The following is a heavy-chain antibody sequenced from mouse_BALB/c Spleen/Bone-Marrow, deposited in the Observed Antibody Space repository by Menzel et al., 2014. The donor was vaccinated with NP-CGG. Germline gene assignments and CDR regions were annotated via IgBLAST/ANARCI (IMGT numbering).Heavy chain of an antibody. J-gene: IGHJ2*01. Sequence: VQLKDSGPGLVKPSQTVSLTCTVTGISITTGNYRWSWIRQFPGNKLEWIGYIYYSGTITYNPSLTSRTTITRDTSKNQFFLEMNSLTAEDTATYYCARDGNWDGHFDYWGQGTTLTVSS. CDR1: GISITTGNYR. CDR3: ARDGNWDGHFDY. V-gene: IGHV3-5*02. CDR2: IYYSGTI. D-gene: IGHD4-1*01.